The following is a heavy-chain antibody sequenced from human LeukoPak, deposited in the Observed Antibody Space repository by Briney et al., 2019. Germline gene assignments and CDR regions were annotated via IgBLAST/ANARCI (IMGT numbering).Heavy chain of an antibody. CDR1: GGTFSSYA. D-gene: IGHD6-25*01. V-gene: IGHV1-69*13. J-gene: IGHJ4*02. Sequence: SSVKVSCKSSGGTFSSYAISWVRQAPGQGLEWMGGIIPIFGTANYAQKFQGRVTITADESTSTAYMELSSLRSEDTAVYYCASGLLQAYPSGDYWGQGTVVNVST. CDR2: IIPIFGTA. CDR3: ASGLLQAYPSGDY.